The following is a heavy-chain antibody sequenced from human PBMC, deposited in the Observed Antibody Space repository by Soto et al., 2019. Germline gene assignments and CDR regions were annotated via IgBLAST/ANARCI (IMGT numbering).Heavy chain of an antibody. Sequence: GGSLRLSCAASGFTFSSYSMNWVRQAPGKGLEWVSSISSSSSYIYYADSVKGRFTISRDNAKNSLYLQMNSLRAEDTAVYYCARDSHLRGRNSSVYGMDVWGQGTTVTVSS. CDR3: ARDSHLRGRNSSVYGMDV. J-gene: IGHJ6*02. D-gene: IGHD5-18*01. V-gene: IGHV3-21*01. CDR2: ISSSSSYI. CDR1: GFTFSSYS.